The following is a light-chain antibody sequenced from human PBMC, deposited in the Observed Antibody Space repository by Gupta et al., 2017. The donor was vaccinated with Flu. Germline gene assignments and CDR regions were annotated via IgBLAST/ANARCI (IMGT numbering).Light chain of an antibody. J-gene: IGKJ1*01. V-gene: IGKV2-28*01. CDR3: MQALQTPLT. CDR1: QSLLHSNGYNY. Sequence: DIVVTESPLSLPVTSGEPASISCRSSQSLLHSNGYNYLDWYLQKPGQSPQLLIYLGSNRASGVPDRFSGSGSGTDFTLKISRVEAEDVGVYYCMQALQTPLTFGRGTKVEIK. CDR2: LGS.